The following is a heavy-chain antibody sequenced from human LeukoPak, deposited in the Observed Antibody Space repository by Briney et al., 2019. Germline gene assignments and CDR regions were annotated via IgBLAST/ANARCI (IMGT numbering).Heavy chain of an antibody. D-gene: IGHD5-12*01. Sequence: ASVNVSCKASGYTFTSYYMLWLRQAPAQGLEWMGIINPSGGSTSYAQKFQGRVTMTRDTSTSTVYMELSSLRSEDTAVYYCARDWDSGYDSLGFDYWGQGTLVTVSS. CDR1: GYTFTSYY. CDR2: INPSGGST. CDR3: ARDWDSGYDSLGFDY. J-gene: IGHJ4*02. V-gene: IGHV1-46*01.